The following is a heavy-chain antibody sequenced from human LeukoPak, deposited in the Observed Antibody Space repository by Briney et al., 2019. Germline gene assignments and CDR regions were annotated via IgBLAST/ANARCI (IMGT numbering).Heavy chain of an antibody. J-gene: IGHJ4*02. V-gene: IGHV3-7*01. D-gene: IGHD6-13*01. Sequence: PGGSLRLSCAASGFTFNTYWMSWVRQATGKGLEWVANIKEDGSEKYYVDSVRGRFTISRDNAENSLYLQMNSLRAEDTAVYYCARAPAAAVSLDYWGQGTLVTVSS. CDR2: IKEDGSEK. CDR3: ARAPAAAVSLDY. CDR1: GFTFNTYW.